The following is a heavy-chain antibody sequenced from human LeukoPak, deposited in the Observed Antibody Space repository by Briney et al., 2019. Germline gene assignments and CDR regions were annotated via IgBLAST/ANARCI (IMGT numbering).Heavy chain of an antibody. Sequence: SETLSLTCTVSGGSISSHYWSWIRQPPGKGLEWIGYIYYSGSTNYNPSLKSRVTISVDTSRNQFSLKLTSVTAADTAVYYCARAKVGTNFDYWGQGTLVTVSS. CDR1: GGSISSHY. V-gene: IGHV4-59*11. CDR2: IYYSGST. J-gene: IGHJ4*02. CDR3: ARAKVGTNFDY.